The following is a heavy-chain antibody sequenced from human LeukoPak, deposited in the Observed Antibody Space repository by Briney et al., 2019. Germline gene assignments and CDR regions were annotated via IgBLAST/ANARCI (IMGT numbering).Heavy chain of an antibody. CDR3: ARVDPRGSGSIDY. D-gene: IGHD3-22*01. V-gene: IGHV4-38-2*02. Sequence: SETLSLTCTVSGYSISSGYYWGWIRQPPGKGLEWIGSIYHSGSTYYNPSLKSRVTISVDTSKNQFSLKLSSVTAADTAVYYCARVDPRGSGSIDYWGQGTLVTVSS. J-gene: IGHJ4*02. CDR1: GYSISSGYY. CDR2: IYHSGST.